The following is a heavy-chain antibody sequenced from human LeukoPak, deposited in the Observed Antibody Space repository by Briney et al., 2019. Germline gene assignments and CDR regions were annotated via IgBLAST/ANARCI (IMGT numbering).Heavy chain of an antibody. Sequence: GGSLRLSCAASGFTFSTYSMNWVRQAPGKGLEWVSSISSSSSYIYYADSVKGRFTISRDNAKNSLYLQMNSLRAEDTALYYCARGIATAATYASNFEYWGQGTLVTVSS. CDR2: ISSSSSYI. CDR1: GFTFSTYS. CDR3: ARGIATAATYASNFEY. J-gene: IGHJ4*02. D-gene: IGHD6-13*01. V-gene: IGHV3-21*01.